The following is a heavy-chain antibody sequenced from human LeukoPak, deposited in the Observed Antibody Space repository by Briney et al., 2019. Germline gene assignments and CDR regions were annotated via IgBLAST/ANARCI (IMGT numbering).Heavy chain of an antibody. CDR3: ARDRSFDSSWNWFDP. J-gene: IGHJ5*02. Sequence: GGSLRLSCAASGFTFSSYSMNWVRQAPGKGLEWVAVISYDGSNKYYADSVKGRFTISRDNSKNTLYLQMNSLTVDDTAVYYCARDRSFDSSWNWFDPWGQGILVTVSS. D-gene: IGHD6-13*01. CDR2: ISYDGSNK. V-gene: IGHV3-30*03. CDR1: GFTFSSYS.